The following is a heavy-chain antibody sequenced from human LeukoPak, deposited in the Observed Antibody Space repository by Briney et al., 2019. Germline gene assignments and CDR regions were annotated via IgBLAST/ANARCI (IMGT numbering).Heavy chain of an antibody. CDR2: ISCDGYMK. D-gene: IGHD3-10*01. CDR1: GFTFSNYA. CDR3: VRESVDGSGSGAFDI. V-gene: IGHV3-30*04. J-gene: IGHJ3*02. Sequence: GTSLRLSCAASGFTFSNYAMHWVRQAPGQGLEWVAFISCDGYMKYYADSVKGRFTISRDNSKNTLYLQMNSLRAEDTAVYYCVRESVDGSGSGAFDIWGQGTMVSVSS.